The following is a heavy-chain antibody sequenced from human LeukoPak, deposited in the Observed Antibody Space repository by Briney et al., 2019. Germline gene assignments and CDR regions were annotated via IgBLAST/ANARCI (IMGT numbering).Heavy chain of an antibody. Sequence: ASVKVSCKASGYTFTSYGISWVRQAPGQGLEWMGWISAYNGNTNYAQKLQGRVTMTTDTSTSTAYMELRSLRSDDTAVYYCARDRSAVLLWFGDNYYYYGMAVWGQGTTVTVSS. J-gene: IGHJ6*02. V-gene: IGHV1-18*01. CDR2: ISAYNGNT. CDR3: ARDRSAVLLWFGDNYYYYGMAV. D-gene: IGHD3-10*01. CDR1: GYTFTSYG.